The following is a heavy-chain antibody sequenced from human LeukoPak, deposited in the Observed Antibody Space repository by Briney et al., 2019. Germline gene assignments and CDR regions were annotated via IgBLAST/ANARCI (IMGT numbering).Heavy chain of an antibody. CDR3: TRHRSVLRFLEWLPRDYYFDY. J-gene: IGHJ4*02. CDR2: IRSKANSYAT. Sequence: GGSLRLSCAASGFTFSGSAMHWVRQASGKGLEWVGRIRSKANSYATAYAASVKGRFTISRDGSKNTAYLQMNSLKTEDTAVYYCTRHRSVLRFLEWLPRDYYFDYWGQGTLVTVSS. V-gene: IGHV3-73*01. D-gene: IGHD3-3*01. CDR1: GFTFSGSA.